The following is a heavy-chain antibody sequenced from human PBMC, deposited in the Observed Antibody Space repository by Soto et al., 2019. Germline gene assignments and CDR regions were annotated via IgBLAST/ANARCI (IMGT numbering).Heavy chain of an antibody. V-gene: IGHV1-2*02. D-gene: IGHD5-18*01. CDR1: GYNFAGYY. CDR2: INPNSGGT. J-gene: IGHJ4*02. CDR3: ARGSRPAMVTGY. Sequence: ASVKVSCKASGYNFAGYYMTWVRQAPGQGLEWMGWINPNSGGTNYAQKFQGRVTMTRDTSISTAYMELSRLRSDDTAVYYCARGSRPAMVTGYWGQGTLVTVSS.